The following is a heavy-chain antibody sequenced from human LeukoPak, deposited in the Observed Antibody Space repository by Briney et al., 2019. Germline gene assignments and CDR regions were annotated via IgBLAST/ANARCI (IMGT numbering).Heavy chain of an antibody. CDR3: ARLVLGWDIVVVPAAMGYFDY. Sequence: SETLSLTCIVSGGSISSSSYYWGWIRQPPGKGLEWIGSIYYSGSTYYNPSLKSRVTISVDTSKNQFSLKLSSVTAADTAVYYCARLVLGWDIVVVPAAMGYFDYWGQGTLVTVSS. V-gene: IGHV4-39*01. J-gene: IGHJ4*02. CDR1: GGSISSSSYY. D-gene: IGHD2-2*01. CDR2: IYYSGST.